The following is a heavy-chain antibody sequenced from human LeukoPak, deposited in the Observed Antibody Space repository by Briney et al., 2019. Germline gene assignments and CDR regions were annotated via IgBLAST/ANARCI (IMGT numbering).Heavy chain of an antibody. V-gene: IGHV5-51*01. J-gene: IGHJ4*02. D-gene: IGHD5-24*01. CDR2: IYPGDSDT. CDR1: GYTFTSYW. Sequence: GEPRQIPSKGPGYTFTSYWIGGGRQMPGKGLEGMGIIYPGDSDTRYSPSFHGQVTISADKSISTAYLQWSSLKASDTAMYYCARQEDGYNYGDIDYWGQGTLVSVSS. CDR3: ARQEDGYNYGDIDY.